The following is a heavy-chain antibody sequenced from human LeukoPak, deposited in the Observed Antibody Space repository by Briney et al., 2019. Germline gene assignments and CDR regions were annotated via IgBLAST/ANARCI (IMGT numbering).Heavy chain of an antibody. CDR3: ARGLWFGDENPPYFDY. J-gene: IGHJ4*02. Sequence: PSETLSLTCSVSGGSISSSNYYWSWIRQPAGKGLEWIGRIYTSGTTNYNPSLKSRVTISIDTSKNQFSLKLSSVTAADTAVYYCARGLWFGDENPPYFDYWGQGTLVTVSS. CDR1: GGSISSSNYY. D-gene: IGHD3-10*01. V-gene: IGHV4-61*02. CDR2: IYTSGTT.